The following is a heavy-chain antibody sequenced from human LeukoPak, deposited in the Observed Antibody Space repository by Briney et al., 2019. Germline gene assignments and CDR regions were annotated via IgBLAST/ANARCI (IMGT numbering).Heavy chain of an antibody. CDR2: ISSSSSTI. V-gene: IGHV3-48*04. CDR3: ARSSVQGSWYEGEYFQH. J-gene: IGHJ1*01. D-gene: IGHD6-13*01. CDR1: GFTFSSYS. Sequence: PGGSLRLSCAASGFTFSSYSMNWVRQAPGKGLEWVSYISSSSSTIYYADSVKGRFTISRDNAKNSLYLQMNSLRAEDTAVYYCARSSVQGSWYEGEYFQHWGQGTLVTVSS.